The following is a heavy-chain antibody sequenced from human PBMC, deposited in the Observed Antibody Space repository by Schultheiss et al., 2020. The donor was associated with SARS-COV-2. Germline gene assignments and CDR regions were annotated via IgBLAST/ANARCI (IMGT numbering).Heavy chain of an antibody. Sequence: SETLSLTCAISGDSVSRDGAAWNWIRQSPSGGLEWLGRTYYRSKWYIDYGASVKSRISINPDTSKNQVSLQLDSVTPEDTAVYYCARGPIGAAGNWDFDYWGQGTLVTVSS. V-gene: IGHV6-1*01. CDR3: ARGPIGAAGNWDFDY. CDR2: TYYRSKWYI. J-gene: IGHJ4*02. D-gene: IGHD6-13*01. CDR1: GDSVSRDGAA.